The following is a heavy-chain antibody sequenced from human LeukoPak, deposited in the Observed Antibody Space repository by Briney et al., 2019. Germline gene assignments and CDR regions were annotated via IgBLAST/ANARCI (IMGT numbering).Heavy chain of an antibody. J-gene: IGHJ4*02. V-gene: IGHV3-7*01. CDR1: GFTFSSYW. Sequence: PGGSLRLSCAASGFTFSSYWMSWVRQAPGKGLEWVANIKQDGSEKYYADSVEGRFTISRDNAKNSLYLQMNSLRAEDTAVYYCARQWLVREYFDYWGQGTLVTVSS. CDR3: ARQWLVREYFDY. D-gene: IGHD6-19*01. CDR2: IKQDGSEK.